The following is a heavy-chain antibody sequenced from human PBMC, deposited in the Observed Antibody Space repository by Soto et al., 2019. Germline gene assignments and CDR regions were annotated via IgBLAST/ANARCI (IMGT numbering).Heavy chain of an antibody. CDR2: ISGSTDHL. V-gene: IGHV3-11*05. D-gene: IGHD3-10*01. CDR3: ARDLGLSSSNYFDF. Sequence: QVQLVESGGDLVKPGGSLRLSCAASGFTFTDYYMSWLRQAPGQGLQWLSYISGSTDHLNYADSVKGRFTISRDNAKNLLYLQMTSLRADDTAVYYCARDLGLSSSNYFDFWGQGTLVTVSS. CDR1: GFTFTDYY. J-gene: IGHJ4*02.